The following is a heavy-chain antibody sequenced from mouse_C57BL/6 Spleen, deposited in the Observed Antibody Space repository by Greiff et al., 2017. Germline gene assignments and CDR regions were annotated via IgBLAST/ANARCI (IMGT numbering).Heavy chain of an antibody. Sequence: EVQLKESGPGLVKPSQSLSLTCSVTGYSITSGYYWNWIRQFPGNKLEWMGYISYDGSNNYNPALKNRISITRDTSKNQFFLKLNSVTTEDTATYYCARESYYGSSIFAYWGQGTLVTVSA. CDR1: GYSITSGYY. CDR3: ARESYYGSSIFAY. J-gene: IGHJ3*01. CDR2: ISYDGSN. D-gene: IGHD1-1*01. V-gene: IGHV3-6*01.